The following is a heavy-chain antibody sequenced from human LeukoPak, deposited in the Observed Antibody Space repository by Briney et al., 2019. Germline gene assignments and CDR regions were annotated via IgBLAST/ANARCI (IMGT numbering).Heavy chain of an antibody. CDR3: AKDLVVSSRQTKYYYYYYYMDV. J-gene: IGHJ6*03. Sequence: GGSLRLSCAASGFTFSSYWMSWVRQAPGKGLEWVANIKQDGSEKYYVDSVKGRFTISRDNAKNSLYLQMNSLRAEDTAVYYCAKDLVVSSRQTKYYYYYYYMDVWGKGTTVTISS. V-gene: IGHV3-7*01. CDR2: IKQDGSEK. CDR1: GFTFSSYW. D-gene: IGHD2-21*01.